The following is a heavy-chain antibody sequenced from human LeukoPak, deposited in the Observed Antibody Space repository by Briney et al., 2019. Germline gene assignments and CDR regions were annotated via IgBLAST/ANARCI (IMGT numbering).Heavy chain of an antibody. J-gene: IGHJ4*02. V-gene: IGHV1-46*01. Sequence: GASVKVSCKASGYTFTSYYMHWVRQAPGQGLEWMGIINPSGGSTSYAQKFQGRVTMTRDMSTSTVYMELSSLRAEDTAVYYCARDRGDIVGATTYFDYWGQGTLVTVSS. CDR3: ARDRGDIVGATTYFDY. D-gene: IGHD1-26*01. CDR1: GYTFTSYY. CDR2: INPSGGST.